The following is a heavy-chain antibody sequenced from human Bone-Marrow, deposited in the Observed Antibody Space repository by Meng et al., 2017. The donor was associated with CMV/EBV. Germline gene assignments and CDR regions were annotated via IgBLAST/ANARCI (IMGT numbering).Heavy chain of an antibody. Sequence: SETLSLTCAISGDSVSSNSAAWNWIRQSPSRGLEGLGRTYYRSKWYNDYAISVKSRITINPDTSKNQFSLQLNSVPPEDTAVYYCARYYYDSGGYYYTSGYYHGLDVWGQGTTVTVSS. J-gene: IGHJ6*02. CDR2: TYYRSKWYN. D-gene: IGHD3-22*01. V-gene: IGHV6-1*01. CDR1: GDSVSSNSAA. CDR3: ARYYYDSGGYYYTSGYYHGLDV.